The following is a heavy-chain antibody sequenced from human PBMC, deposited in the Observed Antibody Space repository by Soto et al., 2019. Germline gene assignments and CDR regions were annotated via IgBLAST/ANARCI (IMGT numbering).Heavy chain of an antibody. CDR2: MNPNSGNT. D-gene: IGHD2-2*01. CDR1: GYTFTSYD. J-gene: IGHJ5*02. CDR3: ARSRKMPNWFDP. V-gene: IGHV1-8*01. Sequence: ASVKVSCKASGYTFTSYDINWVRQATGQGPEWMGWMNPNSGNTGYAQKFQGRVTMTRNTSISTAYMELSSLRSEDTAVYYCARSRKMPNWFDPSGQGTLVTVSS.